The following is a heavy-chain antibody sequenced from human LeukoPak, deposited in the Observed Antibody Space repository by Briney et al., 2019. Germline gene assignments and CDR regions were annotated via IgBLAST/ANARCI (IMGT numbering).Heavy chain of an antibody. J-gene: IGHJ5*02. CDR3: ARDKWELHWFDP. V-gene: IGHV1-18*01. CDR2: ISAYNGNT. D-gene: IGHD1-26*01. Sequence: ASVKVSCKASGYTFTSYGISWVRQAPGQGLELRGWISAYNGNTNYAQKLQGRVTMTTDTSTSTAYMELRSLRSDDTAVYYCARDKWELHWFDPWGQGTLVTVSS. CDR1: GYTFTSYG.